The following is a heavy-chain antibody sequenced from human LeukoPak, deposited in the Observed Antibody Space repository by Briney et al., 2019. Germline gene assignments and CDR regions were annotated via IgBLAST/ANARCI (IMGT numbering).Heavy chain of an antibody. D-gene: IGHD3-10*01. CDR2: IWYDGSNK. CDR3: AKTLGGSLDY. Sequence: PGGSLRLSCAASGFTFSSCGMHWVRQAPGKGLEWVAVIWYDGSNKYYADSVKGRFTISRDNSKNTLYLQMNSLRAEDTAVYYCAKTLGGSLDYWGQGTLVTVSS. J-gene: IGHJ4*02. V-gene: IGHV3-33*06. CDR1: GFTFSSCG.